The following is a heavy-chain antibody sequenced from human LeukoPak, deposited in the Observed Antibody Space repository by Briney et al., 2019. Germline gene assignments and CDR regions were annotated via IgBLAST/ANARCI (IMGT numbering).Heavy chain of an antibody. CDR2: ISSSSSTI. J-gene: IGHJ4*02. Sequence: PGGSLRLSCAASGFTFSSYSMNWVRQAPGKGLEWVSYISSSSSTIYYADSVKGRFTISRDNAKNSLYLQMNSLRAEDTAVYYCARGSSGSYSLLSIRGADYWGLGTLVTVSS. CDR1: GFTFSSYS. CDR3: ARGSSGSYSLLSIRGADY. D-gene: IGHD1-26*01. V-gene: IGHV3-48*04.